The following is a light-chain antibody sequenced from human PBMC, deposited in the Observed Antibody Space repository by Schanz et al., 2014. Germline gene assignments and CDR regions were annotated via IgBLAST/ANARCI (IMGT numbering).Light chain of an antibody. CDR2: GAS. V-gene: IGKV3-20*01. CDR1: QTLTSNY. J-gene: IGKJ2*01. Sequence: EIVLTQSPGTLSLSPGERAILSCRASQTLTSNYLAWYQQKPGQAPRLLVYGASSRATGIPARFSGSGSGTDFTLTISRLEPEDFAVYYCQQHGSSPEALYTFGQGTKLEIK. CDR3: QQHGSSPEALYT.